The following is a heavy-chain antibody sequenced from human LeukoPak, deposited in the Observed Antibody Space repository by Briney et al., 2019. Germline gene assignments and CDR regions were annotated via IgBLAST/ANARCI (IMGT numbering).Heavy chain of an antibody. CDR1: GGSVSSSSFY. D-gene: IGHD3-10*01. CDR2: IYYRGNT. Sequence: PSETLSLTCTVSGGSVSSSSFYWAWIRQPPGKGLEWIGTIYYRGNTYYNPSLKSRVIISVDMSKNQISLEVTSVTAADTAVYYCSEFYYNSNGYADYWGQGTLVTVSS. V-gene: IGHV4-39*01. J-gene: IGHJ4*02. CDR3: SEFYYNSNGYADY.